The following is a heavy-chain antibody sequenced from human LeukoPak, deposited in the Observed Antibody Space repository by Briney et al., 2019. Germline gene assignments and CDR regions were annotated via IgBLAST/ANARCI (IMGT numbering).Heavy chain of an antibody. D-gene: IGHD6-13*01. CDR3: ARIAAAGTGFDY. CDR2: IYTSGST. V-gene: IGHV4-61*02. CDR1: VGSISSGSDY. Sequence: TLSLTCTVSVGSISSGSDYCSWIRQPAGKGLEWIGRIYTSGSTNYNPSLKSRVTISVDTSKNQFSLKMTSVTAADTAVYYCARIAAAGTGFDYWGQGTLVTVSS. J-gene: IGHJ4*02.